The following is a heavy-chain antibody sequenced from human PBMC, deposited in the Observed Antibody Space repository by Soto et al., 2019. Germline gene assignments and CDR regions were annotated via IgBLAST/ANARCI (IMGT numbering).Heavy chain of an antibody. J-gene: IGHJ5*02. CDR2: INHSGNT. CDR1: GGSIGTSAYY. Sequence: SETLSLTCAVSGGSIGTSAYYWGWIRQAPGKGLEWIGSINHSGNTYLSPSLKDRVTMSVDTSKNSFSLKLRSATAADTGLYYCSRRAPEGFDPWGQGTRGTVSS. CDR3: SRRAPEGFDP. V-gene: IGHV4-39*01.